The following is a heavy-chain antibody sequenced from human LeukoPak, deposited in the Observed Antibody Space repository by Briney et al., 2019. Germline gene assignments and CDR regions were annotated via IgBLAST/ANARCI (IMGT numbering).Heavy chain of an antibody. D-gene: IGHD1-1*01. CDR3: ARSPPTGTTSRGAFDI. V-gene: IGHV4-34*01. CDR1: GGSFSDYF. CDR2: INHSGRT. J-gene: IGHJ3*02. Sequence: SETLSLTCAVYGGSFSDYFWGWIRQPPGKGLEWIGEINHSGRTYYNPSLKSRVTISVDTSKNQFSLNLSSVTAADTAVYYCARSPPTGTTSRGAFDIWGQGTMVTVSS.